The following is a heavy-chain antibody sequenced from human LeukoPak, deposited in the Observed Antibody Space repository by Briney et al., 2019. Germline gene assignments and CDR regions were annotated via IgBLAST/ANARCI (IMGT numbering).Heavy chain of an antibody. CDR3: ARQKLDWGISYYYYYGMDV. V-gene: IGHV4-59*08. Sequence: PSETLSLTCTVSGGSISSYYWSWIRQPPGKGLEWIGYIYYSGSTNYNPSLKSRVTISVDTSKNQFSLKLSSVTPEDTAVYYCARQKLDWGISYYYYYGMDVWGQGTTVTVSS. CDR2: IYYSGST. D-gene: IGHD3/OR15-3a*01. J-gene: IGHJ6*02. CDR1: GGSISSYY.